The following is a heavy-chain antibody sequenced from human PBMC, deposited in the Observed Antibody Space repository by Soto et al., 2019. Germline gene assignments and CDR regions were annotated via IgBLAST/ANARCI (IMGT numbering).Heavy chain of an antibody. Sequence: GGSLRLSCAASGFTFSSYAMSWVRQAPGKGLEWVSAISGSGGSTYYADSVKGRFTISRDNSKNTLYLQMNSLRAEDTAVYYCATLGRYYDYVWGSYRYRDLDYWGQGTLVTVSS. J-gene: IGHJ4*02. D-gene: IGHD3-16*02. CDR1: GFTFSSYA. CDR3: ATLGRYYDYVWGSYRYRDLDY. CDR2: ISGSGGST. V-gene: IGHV3-23*01.